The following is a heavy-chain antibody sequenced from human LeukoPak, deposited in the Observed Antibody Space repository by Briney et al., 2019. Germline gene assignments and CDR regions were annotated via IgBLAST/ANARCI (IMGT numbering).Heavy chain of an antibody. CDR1: GFTFDDYA. V-gene: IGHV3-9*01. D-gene: IGHD3-3*01. CDR3: AREDDFWSLDY. CDR2: ISWNSNNI. J-gene: IGHJ4*02. Sequence: PGGSLRLSCAASGFTFDDYAMHWVRQAPGKGLEWVSGISWNSNNIHYADSVKGRFTISRDNAKNTLYLQMNSLRAEDTAVYYCAREDDFWSLDYWGQGTLVTVSS.